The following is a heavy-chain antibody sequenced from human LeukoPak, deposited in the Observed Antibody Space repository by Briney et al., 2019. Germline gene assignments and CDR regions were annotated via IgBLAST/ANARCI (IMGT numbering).Heavy chain of an antibody. D-gene: IGHD2-15*01. CDR1: GFTFRNYW. Sequence: GGSLRLSCAASGFTFRNYWMGWVRQAPGKGLEWVANTKPDGSAEDYAASVRGRFTTSRDNANNLLYLQMNRLRAEDTAVYYCARGGGLNTNFDYWGQGTLVTVSS. CDR2: TKPDGSAE. V-gene: IGHV3-7*01. J-gene: IGHJ4*02. CDR3: ARGGGLNTNFDY.